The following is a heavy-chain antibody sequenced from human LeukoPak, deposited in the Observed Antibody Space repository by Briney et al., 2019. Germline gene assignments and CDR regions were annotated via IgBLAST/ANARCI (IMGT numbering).Heavy chain of an antibody. Sequence: SVKVSCKASGGTFSSYAISWVRQAPGQGLEWMGGIIPIFGTANYAQKFQGRVTITADESTSTAYMELSSLRSEDTAVYYCAGRIVGAMGAFDVWGQGTMVTVSS. D-gene: IGHD1-26*01. CDR2: IIPIFGTA. V-gene: IGHV1-69*13. CDR3: AGRIVGAMGAFDV. CDR1: GGTFSSYA. J-gene: IGHJ3*01.